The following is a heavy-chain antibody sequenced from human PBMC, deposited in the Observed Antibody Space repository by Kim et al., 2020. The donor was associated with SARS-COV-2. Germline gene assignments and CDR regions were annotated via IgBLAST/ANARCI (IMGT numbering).Heavy chain of an antibody. CDR3: ARVCITMVRGIDY. V-gene: IGHV4-31*02. Sequence: YNPSLKSRVTISVDTSKNQFSLKLSSVTAADTAVYYCARVCITMVRGIDYWGQGTLVTVSS. J-gene: IGHJ4*02. D-gene: IGHD3-10*01.